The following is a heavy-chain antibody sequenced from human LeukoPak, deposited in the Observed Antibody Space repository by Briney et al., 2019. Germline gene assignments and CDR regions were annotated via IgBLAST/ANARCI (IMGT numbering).Heavy chain of an antibody. D-gene: IGHD2-21*02. V-gene: IGHV3-9*01. CDR1: GFTFDDYA. Sequence: LSGGSLRLSCAASGFTFDDYAMHWVRQAPGKGLEWVSGISWNSGGIGYADSVKGRFTISRDNAKNSLYLQMDSLRAEDTALYYCAKVGGYYDYFDYWGQGTLVTVSS. CDR3: AKVGGYYDYFDY. CDR2: ISWNSGGI. J-gene: IGHJ4*02.